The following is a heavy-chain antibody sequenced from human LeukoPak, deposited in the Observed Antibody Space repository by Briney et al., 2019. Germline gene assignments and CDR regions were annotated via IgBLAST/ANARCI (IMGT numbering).Heavy chain of an antibody. Sequence: ASVRVSCWASGYTFKTYGISWVRQAPGQGLEWMGWISAYSGDTNHAQRFQGRLTMTTERSTNSAYLELRSLRSDDTAVYYCARDAGVSFGDYLEHYFGLDVWGQGTTVIVSS. CDR3: ARDAGVSFGDYLEHYFGLDV. V-gene: IGHV1-18*01. CDR2: ISAYSGDT. J-gene: IGHJ6*02. CDR1: GYTFKTYG. D-gene: IGHD4-17*01.